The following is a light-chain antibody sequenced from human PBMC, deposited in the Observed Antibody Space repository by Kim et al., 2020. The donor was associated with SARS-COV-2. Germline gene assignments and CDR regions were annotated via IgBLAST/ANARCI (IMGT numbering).Light chain of an antibody. J-gene: IGKJ4*01. V-gene: IGKV1-5*03. CDR3: QQYNTYSLT. Sequence: ASVGDRVTITCRASQSVSDWLAWYQQKPGKPPKLLISTTSTLESGVASRFSGSGSGTEFTLTISSLQPDDFATYYCQQYNTYSLTFGGGTKVDIK. CDR1: QSVSDW. CDR2: TTS.